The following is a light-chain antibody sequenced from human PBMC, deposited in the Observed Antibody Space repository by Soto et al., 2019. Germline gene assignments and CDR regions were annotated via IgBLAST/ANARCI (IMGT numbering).Light chain of an antibody. Sequence: EVVMTQSPATVSVSPGQRATLSCRASQSVSSNLAWYRQKPGQAPRLLMYGASTRATSISDRFSGSGSGTEFTLTISSLQSEDVAVYYCQQYNKWPLTFGGGTKMEIK. CDR3: QQYNKWPLT. CDR1: QSVSSN. V-gene: IGKV3-15*01. CDR2: GAS. J-gene: IGKJ4*01.